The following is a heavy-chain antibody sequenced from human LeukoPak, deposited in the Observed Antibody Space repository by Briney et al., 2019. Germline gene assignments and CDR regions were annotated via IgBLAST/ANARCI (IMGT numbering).Heavy chain of an antibody. J-gene: IGHJ4*02. V-gene: IGHV3-23*01. CDR2: ITGSGDSA. CDR3: AKPRHCSSTSCYFDY. CDR1: GFTFSAYA. Sequence: GGSLRLSCAASGFTFSAYAVSWVRQAPGKGLEWVSTITGSGDSAFYADSVKGRFTISRDNSKNTLYLQMNSLRAEDTAVYYCAKPRHCSSTSCYFDYWGQGTLVTVSS. D-gene: IGHD2-2*01.